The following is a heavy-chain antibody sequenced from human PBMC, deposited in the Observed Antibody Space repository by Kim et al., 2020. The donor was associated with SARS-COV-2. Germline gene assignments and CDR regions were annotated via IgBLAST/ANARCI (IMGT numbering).Heavy chain of an antibody. CDR3: ARDGSSTSRYYYGMDV. Sequence: FQGRGTITRDTSASTAYMELSSLRSEDTAVYYCARDGSSTSRYYYGMDVWGQGTTVTVSS. J-gene: IGHJ6*02. D-gene: IGHD2-2*01. V-gene: IGHV1-3*01.